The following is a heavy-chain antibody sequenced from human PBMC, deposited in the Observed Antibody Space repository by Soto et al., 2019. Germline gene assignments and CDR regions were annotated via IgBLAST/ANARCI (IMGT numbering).Heavy chain of an antibody. CDR3: EVQLWLPYSFDY. J-gene: IGHJ4*02. CDR2: INPNSGGT. CDR1: GYTFTGYY. Sequence: ASVKVSCKASGYTFTGYYMHWVRQAPGQGLEWMGWINPNSGGTNYAQKFQGRVTMTRDTSISTAYMELSRLRSDDTAVYYCEVQLWLPYSFDYWGQGTLVTVYS. V-gene: IGHV1-2*02. D-gene: IGHD5-18*01.